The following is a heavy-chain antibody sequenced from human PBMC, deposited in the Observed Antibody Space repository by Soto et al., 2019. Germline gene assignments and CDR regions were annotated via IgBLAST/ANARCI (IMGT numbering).Heavy chain of an antibody. CDR2: ISAHNGNT. CDR1: GYTFTSYG. Sequence: QVHLVQSGAEVKKPGASVKVSCKGSGYTFTSYGITWVRQAPGQGLEWMGWISAHNGNTDYAQKLQGRVTVTRDTSTSTVYMELRSLRCDDTAVSFCARGRYGDYWGQGALVTVSS. V-gene: IGHV1-18*01. J-gene: IGHJ4*02. D-gene: IGHD1-1*01. CDR3: ARGRYGDY.